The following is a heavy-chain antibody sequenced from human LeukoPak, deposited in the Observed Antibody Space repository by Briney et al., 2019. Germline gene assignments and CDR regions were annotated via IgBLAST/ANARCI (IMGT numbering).Heavy chain of an antibody. J-gene: IGHJ6*03. CDR3: ASRLRFGEVDMDV. CDR1: GGSISSSSYY. Sequence: SETLSLTCTVSGGSISSSSYYWGWIRQPPGKGLEWIGSIYNSGSTSYNPSLKSRVTISVDTSKNHFSLKLSSVTAADTAVYYCASRLRFGEVDMDVWGKGTTVTISS. V-gene: IGHV4-39*01. D-gene: IGHD3-10*01. CDR2: IYNSGST.